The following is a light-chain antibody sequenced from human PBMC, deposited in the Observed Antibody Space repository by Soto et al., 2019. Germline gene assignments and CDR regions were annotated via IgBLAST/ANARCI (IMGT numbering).Light chain of an antibody. CDR1: QSIRYY. J-gene: IGKJ1*01. Sequence: DIQLTQSPPTLSASVGDRVTITCRASQSIRYYLAWYQQMPGKAPKLLIYGASSLQSGDPSRFSGSGSGTEFTLTFSSLQPDDFATYFCQHHNSYSQTFGQGTKVEIK. CDR2: GAS. CDR3: QHHNSYSQT. V-gene: IGKV1-5*01.